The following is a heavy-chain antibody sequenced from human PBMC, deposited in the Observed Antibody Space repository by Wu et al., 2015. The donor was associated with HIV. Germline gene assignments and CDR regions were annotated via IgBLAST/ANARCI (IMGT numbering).Heavy chain of an antibody. Sequence: QVQLQESGPRLVKPSETLSLTCTVSGGSISGFFWSWMRQPLGKRLEWIGHSYYSGITNYDPSLKSRVTISLDTSKNQFSLKLSSVTSADTAIYYCARVVSRVPGTYSGEYTAFDIWGQGTVVTVSS. CDR3: ARVVSRVPGTYSGEYTAFDI. J-gene: IGHJ3*02. V-gene: IGHV4-59*01. CDR2: SYYSGIT. D-gene: IGHD3-10*01. CDR1: GGSISGFF.